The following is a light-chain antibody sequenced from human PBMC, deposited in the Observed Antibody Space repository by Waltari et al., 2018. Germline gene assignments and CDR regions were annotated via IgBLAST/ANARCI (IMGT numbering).Light chain of an antibody. CDR3: QQRSNWTPHT. CDR1: QSVGTY. CDR2: DAS. V-gene: IGKV3-11*01. J-gene: IGKJ2*01. Sequence: EIVLTQSPATLTLSPGETPTLSCRASQSVGTYLAWYQQRPGQAPRLLIYDASNRATGIPARFRGSGSGTDFTLTISSLEPEDFAVYYCQQRSNWTPHTFGQGARLEIK.